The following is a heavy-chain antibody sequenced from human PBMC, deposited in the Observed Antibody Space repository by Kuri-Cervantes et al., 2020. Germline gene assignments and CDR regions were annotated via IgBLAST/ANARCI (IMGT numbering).Heavy chain of an antibody. V-gene: IGHV3-30*01. D-gene: IGHD3-3*01. J-gene: IGHJ4*02. CDR1: GFTFSSYA. Sequence: GGSLRLSCAASGFTFSSYAMHWVRQAPGKGLEWVAVISYDGSNKYYADSVKGRFTISRDNSKNTLYLQMNSLRAEDTAVYYCARVSKGVWDYDFWSGYYFDYWGQGTLVTVSS. CDR2: ISYDGSNK. CDR3: ARVSKGVWDYDFWSGYYFDY.